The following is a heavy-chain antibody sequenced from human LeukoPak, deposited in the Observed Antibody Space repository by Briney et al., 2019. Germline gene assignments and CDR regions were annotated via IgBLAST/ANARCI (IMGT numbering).Heavy chain of an antibody. CDR3: AKARTGTTGADWFEP. CDR2: TSESGGST. Sequence: SGGSLRLSCEASGFTFSSYAMGWVRQAPGKGLEWVSVTSESGGSTHYADSVKGRFTISRDNSKNTLYLQMNSLRAEDTAIYYCAKARTGTTGADWFEPWGRGTLVTVSS. D-gene: IGHD1-1*01. V-gene: IGHV3-23*01. J-gene: IGHJ5*02. CDR1: GFTFSSYA.